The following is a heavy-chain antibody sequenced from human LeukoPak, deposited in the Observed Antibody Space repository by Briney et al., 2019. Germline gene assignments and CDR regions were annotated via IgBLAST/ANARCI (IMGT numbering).Heavy chain of an antibody. D-gene: IGHD3-3*01. CDR2: MNPYSGNT. V-gene: IGHV1-8*01. CDR1: GYTFTSYD. CDR3: ARATMNRGRFLEWLLYGYYFDY. Sequence: ASVKVSCKASGYTFTSYDINWVRQATGQGLEWMGWMNPYSGNTGYAQKFQGRVTMTRNTSISTAYMELSSLRSEDTAVYYCARATMNRGRFLEWLLYGYYFDYWGQGTLVTVSS. J-gene: IGHJ4*02.